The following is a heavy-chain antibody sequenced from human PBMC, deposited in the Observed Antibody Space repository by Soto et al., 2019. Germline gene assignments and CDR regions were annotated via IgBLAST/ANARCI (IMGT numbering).Heavy chain of an antibody. V-gene: IGHV4-61*01. J-gene: IGHJ4*02. CDR1: GGSVSDKTYY. D-gene: IGHD4-17*01. CDR3: ARTTAVPNTLRSRYFFDY. CDR2: VYYSGTT. Sequence: SETLSLTCSVSGGSVSDKTYYWSWIRQPPGKRLEWIGYVYYSGTTNYNPSLKSRITISVDLSKNRFSLRLSSVTTADTALYYCARTTAVPNTLRSRYFFDYWGQGTLVTVSS.